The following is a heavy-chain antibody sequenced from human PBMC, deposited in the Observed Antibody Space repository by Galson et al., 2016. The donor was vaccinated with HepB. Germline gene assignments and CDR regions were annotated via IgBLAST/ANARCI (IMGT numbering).Heavy chain of an antibody. J-gene: IGHJ4*01. D-gene: IGHD4-23*01. CDR2: VSGSGGIT. Sequence: SLRLSCAVSGFTFDNHAMSWVRQAPGKGLEWVSGVSGSGGITYHADSVKGRFTISRDNSKNVLYLHMSSLRAEDTAVYYCARDNRSAKLPYYYDYWGQGTLTTVSS. CDR1: GFTFDNHA. V-gene: IGHV3-23*01. CDR3: ARDNRSAKLPYYYDY.